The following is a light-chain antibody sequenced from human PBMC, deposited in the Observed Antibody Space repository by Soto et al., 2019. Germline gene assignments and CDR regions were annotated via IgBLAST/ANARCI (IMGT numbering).Light chain of an antibody. V-gene: IGKV3D-15*01. CDR1: QSVGSN. Sequence: EIVMTQSPATLSVSPGARATLSCRASQSVGSNLAWYKQTPGQAPWLLIFGASTRATGIPARFSGSGSGTEFTLTISSLQSEDFAVYYCQQSHNWPLTFGQGTNLEIK. CDR2: GAS. J-gene: IGKJ2*01. CDR3: QQSHNWPLT.